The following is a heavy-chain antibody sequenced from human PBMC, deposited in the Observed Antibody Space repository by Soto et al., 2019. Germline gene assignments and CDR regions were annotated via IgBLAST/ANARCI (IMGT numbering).Heavy chain of an antibody. CDR2: IYESGTT. CDR3: ASSERIQLWLHGMDV. D-gene: IGHD5-18*01. J-gene: IGHJ6*02. Sequence: QVQLQESGPGLVKPSQTLSLTCTVSGGSISSGDYCWSWIRQPPGKGLEWIGYIYESGTTYYSPPLQSRVTISVDTSKNQFSLTLSSVTAADTAVYYCASSERIQLWLHGMDVWGQGTMVTVSS. V-gene: IGHV4-30-4*01. CDR1: GGSISSGDYC.